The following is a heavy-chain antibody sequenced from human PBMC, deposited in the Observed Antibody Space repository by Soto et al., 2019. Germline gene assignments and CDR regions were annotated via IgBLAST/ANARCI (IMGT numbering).Heavy chain of an antibody. Sequence: SETLSLTCTVSGGSISSYYWSWIRQPPGKGLEWIGSIYYSGSTYYNPSLKSRVTISVDTSKNQFSLKLSSVTAADTAVYYCASDPWFGALYYYYGMDVWGQGTTVTVSS. J-gene: IGHJ6*02. D-gene: IGHD3-10*01. CDR3: ASDPWFGALYYYYGMDV. V-gene: IGHV4-39*01. CDR2: IYYSGST. CDR1: GGSISSYY.